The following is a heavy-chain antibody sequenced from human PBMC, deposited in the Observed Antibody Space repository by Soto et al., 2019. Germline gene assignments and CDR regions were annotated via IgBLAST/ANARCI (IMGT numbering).Heavy chain of an antibody. CDR2: IYYTGTT. CDR3: ARARGGTYDAFDI. V-gene: IGHV4-59*01. J-gene: IGHJ3*02. Sequence: SETLSLTCTVSGDSMSRYFWSWIRQPPGKGLEWIGYIYYTGTTNYNPSLKSRVTILLDTSKNQFSLKVVSLTAADTAFYYCARARGGTYDAFDIWGQGALVTVSS. CDR1: GDSMSRYF. D-gene: IGHD3-16*01.